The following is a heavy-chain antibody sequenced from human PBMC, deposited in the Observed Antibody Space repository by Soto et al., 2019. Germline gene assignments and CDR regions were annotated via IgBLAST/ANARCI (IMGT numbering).Heavy chain of an antibody. J-gene: IGHJ5*02. CDR1: GFTFSSYS. Sequence: EVQLVESGGGLVQPGGSLRLSCAASGFTFSSYSMNWVRQAPGKGLEWVSSISSSSSYIYYADSVKGRFTISRDNAKNSLYLQMNSLRAEDTAVYYCARGALIVGATDWFDPWGQGTLVTVSS. D-gene: IGHD1-26*01. V-gene: IGHV3-21*01. CDR3: ARGALIVGATDWFDP. CDR2: ISSSSSYI.